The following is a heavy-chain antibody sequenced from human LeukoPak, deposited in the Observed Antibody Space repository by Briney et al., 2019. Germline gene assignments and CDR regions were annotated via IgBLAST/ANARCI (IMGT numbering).Heavy chain of an antibody. J-gene: IGHJ3*02. CDR1: GGSINGYF. V-gene: IGHV4-59*01. D-gene: IGHD5-24*01. CDR3: ARDSRGSRRGSFDM. Sequence: SETLSLTCTVSGGSINGYFLSWIRQPPGQGLKWIGYIYYTGSTNYNPSLKSRVTISLDTSKNQFSLNLSSVTAADTAFYYCARDSRGSRRGSFDMWGQGTMVTVSS. CDR2: IYYTGST.